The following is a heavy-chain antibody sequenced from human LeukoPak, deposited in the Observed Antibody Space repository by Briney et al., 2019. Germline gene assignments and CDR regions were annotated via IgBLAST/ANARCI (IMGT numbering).Heavy chain of an antibody. D-gene: IGHD6-19*01. V-gene: IGHV3-64*01. CDR2: ILNNGGST. Sequence: PGGSLRLSCAGSGFTFANYAMSWVRQAPGKGLEYVSAILNNGGSTYYANSVKGRFTISRDNSKNTLYLQMGSLRGEDMAVYYCARAELSGWYAIYWGQGTLVTVSS. J-gene: IGHJ4*02. CDR3: ARAELSGWYAIY. CDR1: GFTFANYA.